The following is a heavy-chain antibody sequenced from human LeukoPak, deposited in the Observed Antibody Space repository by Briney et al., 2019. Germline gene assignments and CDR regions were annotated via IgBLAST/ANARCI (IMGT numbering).Heavy chain of an antibody. V-gene: IGHV3-23*01. CDR1: GFTFSSYA. D-gene: IGHD3-10*01. Sequence: GGSLRLSCAASGFTFSSYAMSWVRPAPGKGLEWVSAISGSGGSTYYADSVKGRFTISRDNSKNTLYLQMNSLRAEDTAVYYCAKAGGSGTPQSKFDPWGQGTLVTVSS. CDR3: AKAGGSGTPQSKFDP. J-gene: IGHJ5*02. CDR2: ISGSGGST.